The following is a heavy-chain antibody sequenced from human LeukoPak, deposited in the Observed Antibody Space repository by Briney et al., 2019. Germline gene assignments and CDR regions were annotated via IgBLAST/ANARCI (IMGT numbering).Heavy chain of an antibody. Sequence: NPSGTLSLTCAVSGGSISSSNWWSWVRQPPGKGLEWIGEIYHSGSTNYNPSLKSRVTISVDKSKNQFSLKLSSVTAADTAVYYCAGSRDTVTLYYFDYWGQGTLVTVSS. D-gene: IGHD4-17*01. CDR2: IYHSGST. CDR3: AGSRDTVTLYYFDY. J-gene: IGHJ4*02. V-gene: IGHV4-4*02. CDR1: GGSISSSNW.